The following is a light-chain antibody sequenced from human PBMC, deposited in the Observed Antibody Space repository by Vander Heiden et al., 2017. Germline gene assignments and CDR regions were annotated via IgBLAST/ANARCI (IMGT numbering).Light chain of an antibody. V-gene: IGKV2-30*01. Sequence: PSPLSLPVSLGQPASRSCRSRKSMLFSDGNTFLHGFQQRPGQSPRRVIYQVYKRDSGVPDRFSGSGSGTDFTLRISRVEAEDVGVYYCMQATHWPETFGQGTTVEIK. CDR2: QVY. CDR3: MQATHWPET. J-gene: IGKJ1*01. CDR1: KSMLFSDGNTF.